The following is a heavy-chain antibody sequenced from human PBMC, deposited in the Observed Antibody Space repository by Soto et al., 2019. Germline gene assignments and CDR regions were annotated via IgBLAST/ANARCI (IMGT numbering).Heavy chain of an antibody. CDR2: INHSGST. V-gene: IGHV4-34*01. CDR1: GGSLSGFY. J-gene: IGHJ6*02. Sequence: QVQLQQWGAGLLKPSETLSLTCAVYGGSLSGFYWSWIRQAPEKGLEWIGEINHSGSTNYNPSLKSRVTISVDTSKNQFSLKLRSLTAADTAVYYCVREGHYDLWDYYYGMDVWGQGTTVTVSS. D-gene: IGHD3-3*01. CDR3: VREGHYDLWDYYYGMDV.